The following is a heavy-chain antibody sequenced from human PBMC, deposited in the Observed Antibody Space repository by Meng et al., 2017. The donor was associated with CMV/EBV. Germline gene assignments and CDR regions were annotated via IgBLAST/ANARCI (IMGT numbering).Heavy chain of an antibody. CDR1: GFTFSSYD. Sequence: GGSLRLSCAASGFTFSSYDMNWVRQAPGKGLEWVSYISSSGSTIYYADSVKGRFTISRDNAKNSLYLQMNSLRAEDTAVYYCARVGGGGHPGYYYYYYGMDVWGQGTTVTVSS. D-gene: IGHD1-26*01. CDR2: ISSSGSTI. V-gene: IGHV3-48*03. CDR3: ARVGGGGHPGYYYYYYGMDV. J-gene: IGHJ6*02.